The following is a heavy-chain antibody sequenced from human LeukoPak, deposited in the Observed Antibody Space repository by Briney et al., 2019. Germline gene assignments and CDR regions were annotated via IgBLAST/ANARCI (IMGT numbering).Heavy chain of an antibody. CDR3: ARGGSSRFDP. D-gene: IGHD2-15*01. Sequence: NSSETLSLTCTVSGGSISSGDYYWTWIRQHPGKGLEWIGYIYYSGTTYYNPSLKSRVTISRDTSKNQFSLNLSSVAAADTAVYYCARGGSSRFDPWGQGTLVTVSS. J-gene: IGHJ5*02. V-gene: IGHV4-31*03. CDR1: GGSISSGDYY. CDR2: IYYSGTT.